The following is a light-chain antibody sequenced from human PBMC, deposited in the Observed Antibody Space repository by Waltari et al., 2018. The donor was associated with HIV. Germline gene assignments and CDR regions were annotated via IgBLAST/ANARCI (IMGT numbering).Light chain of an antibody. CDR1: KLGAQY. V-gene: IGLV3-1*01. CDR2: KDG. Sequence: SYALTVPLSVPVSPGQTASIPCSGAKLGAQYAGWYQQKPGQSPVLLIYKDGKRPSGIPERFSGFNSGNTATLTISGTQAMDEADYYCQAWDSDTPKVFGGGTKLTVL. CDR3: QAWDSDTPKV. J-gene: IGLJ2*01.